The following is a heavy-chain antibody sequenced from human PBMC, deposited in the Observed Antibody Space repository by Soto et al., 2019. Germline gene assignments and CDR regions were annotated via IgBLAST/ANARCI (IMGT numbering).Heavy chain of an antibody. D-gene: IGHD3-16*01. CDR1: GFRFKSFV. CDR2: TSYDGNNK. V-gene: IGHV3-30*19. CDR3: ARWGTTGGFDL. Sequence: ESGGGVVQPGTSLRLSCAASGFRFKSFVMHWVRQAPGKGLEWVAFTSYDGNNKDYGDSVKGRFTVPRDNSQNTLHLQMDFLRPEDTALYYCARWGTTGGFDLWGQGTLVSVSS. J-gene: IGHJ4*02.